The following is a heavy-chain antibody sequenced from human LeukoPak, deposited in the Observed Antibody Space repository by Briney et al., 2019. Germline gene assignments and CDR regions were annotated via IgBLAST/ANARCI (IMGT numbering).Heavy chain of an antibody. CDR2: MNPNSGNT. D-gene: IGHD6-13*01. CDR3: ARDKKAAAGDFDY. V-gene: IGHV1-8*01. CDR1: GYTFTSYD. Sequence: EASVKVSCKASGYTFTSYDINWVRQATGQGLEWMGWMNPNSGNTGYAQKFQGRVTMTRDTSTSTVYMELSSLRSEDTAVYYCARDKKAAAGDFDYWGQGTLVTVSS. J-gene: IGHJ4*02.